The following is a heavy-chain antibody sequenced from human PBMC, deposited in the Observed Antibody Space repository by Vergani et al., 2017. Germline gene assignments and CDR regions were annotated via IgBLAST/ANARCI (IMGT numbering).Heavy chain of an antibody. CDR3: ARATCSGGSCYRGFEY. Sequence: QVQLVQSGAEVKKPGASVKVSCKASGYTFTSYAMHWVRQAPGQRLEWMGWIIPSLATTIYAQKFQGRVTITADESTSTAYMELSSLKSEDTAVFYCARATCSGGSCYRGFEYWGQGSLITVSS. CDR1: GYTFTSYA. J-gene: IGHJ4*02. D-gene: IGHD2-15*01. CDR2: IIPSLATT. V-gene: IGHV1-3*01.